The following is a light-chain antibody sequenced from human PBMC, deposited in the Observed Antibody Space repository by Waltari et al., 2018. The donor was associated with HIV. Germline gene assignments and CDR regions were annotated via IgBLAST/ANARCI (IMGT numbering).Light chain of an antibody. V-gene: IGLV1-40*01. CDR2: GNT. CDR1: SSNIGAGSD. CDR3: QSYDNSLSGSVV. J-gene: IGLJ2*01. Sequence: QSVLTQPPSVSGAAGQGVTISCPGSSSNIGAGSDVHWYQQFPGRAPKLLMYGNTNRPSGVPDRFSGSKSDTSASLAITGLQAEDEADYYCQSYDNSLSGSVVFGGGTKLTVL.